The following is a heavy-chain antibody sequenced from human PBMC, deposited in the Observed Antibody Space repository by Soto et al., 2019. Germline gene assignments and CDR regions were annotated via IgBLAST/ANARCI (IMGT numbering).Heavy chain of an antibody. CDR2: IKQDGSEK. D-gene: IGHD3-10*01. CDR3: ARAAMARITMVRGTPGAFDI. Sequence: GGSLRLSCAASGFTFSSYWMSWVRQAPGKGLEWVANIKQDGSEKYYVDSVKGRFTISRDNAKNSLYLQMNSLRAEDTAVYYCARAAMARITMVRGTPGAFDIWGQGTMVTVSS. V-gene: IGHV3-7*01. J-gene: IGHJ3*02. CDR1: GFTFSSYW.